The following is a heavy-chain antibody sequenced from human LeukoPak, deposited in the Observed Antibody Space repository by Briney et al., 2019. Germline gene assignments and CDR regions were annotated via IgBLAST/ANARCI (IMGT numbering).Heavy chain of an antibody. D-gene: IGHD2-2*01. CDR2: ISWNSGSI. V-gene: IGHV3-9*01. CDR1: GFTFDDYA. Sequence: GGSLRLSCAASGFTFDDYAMHWVRQAPGKGLEWVSGISWNSGSIGYADSVKGRFTISRDNAKNSLYLQMNSLRAEDTAVYYCAKPPRYCSSTSCSYYFDYWGQGTLVTVSS. J-gene: IGHJ4*02. CDR3: AKPPRYCSSTSCSYYFDY.